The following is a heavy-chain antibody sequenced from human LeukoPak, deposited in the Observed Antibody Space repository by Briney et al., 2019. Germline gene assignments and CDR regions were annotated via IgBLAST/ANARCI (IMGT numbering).Heavy chain of an antibody. J-gene: IGHJ4*02. V-gene: IGHV4-34*01. CDR1: GGSFSGYY. CDR3: ARVPHLTIFGVVTSYPFDY. Sequence: SETLSHTCAVYGGSFSGYYWSWIRQPPGKGLEWIGEINHSGSTNYNPSLKSRVTISVDTSKNQFSLKLSSVTAADTAVYYCARVPHLTIFGVVTSYPFDYWGQGTLVTVSS. D-gene: IGHD3-3*01. CDR2: INHSGST.